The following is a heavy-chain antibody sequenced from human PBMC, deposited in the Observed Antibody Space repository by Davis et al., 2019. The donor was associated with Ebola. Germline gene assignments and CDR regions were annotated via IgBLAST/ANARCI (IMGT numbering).Heavy chain of an antibody. CDR2: ISYDGSNK. CDR1: GFTFSSYG. Sequence: GSLRLSCAASGFTFSSYGMHWVRQAPGKGLEWVAVISYDGSNKYYADSVKGRFTISRDNSKNTLYLQMNSLRAEDTAVYYCAASFPRYWGQGTLVTVSS. CDR3: AASFPRY. D-gene: IGHD3-16*02. V-gene: IGHV3-30*03. J-gene: IGHJ4*02.